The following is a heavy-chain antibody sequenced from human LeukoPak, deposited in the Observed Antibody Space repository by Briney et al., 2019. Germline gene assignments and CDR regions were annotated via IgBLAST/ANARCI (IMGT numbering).Heavy chain of an antibody. D-gene: IGHD3-9*01. V-gene: IGHV3-23*01. J-gene: IGHJ4*02. CDR3: ARAGYYDVFTGYFD. CDR2: ISGSGGST. CDR1: GFTFSSYA. Sequence: GGSLRLSCAASGFTFSSYAMSWVRQAPGKGLEWVSAISGSGGSTYYADSVKGRFIISRDNAKNSLYLQMNSLRAEDTAMYYCARAGYYDVFTGYFDWGQGTLVTVSS.